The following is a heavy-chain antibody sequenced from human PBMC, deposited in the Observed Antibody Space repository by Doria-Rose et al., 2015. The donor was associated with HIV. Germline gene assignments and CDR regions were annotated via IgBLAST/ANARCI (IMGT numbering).Heavy chain of an antibody. D-gene: IGHD5-12*01. CDR1: GFTFSPYW. Sequence: VQLQESGGGLVQPGGSLRLSCAASGFTFSPYWMHWVRQTPGKGLVWVSRIKSDGSWKNYADSVKGRFTISRDNAKKMVFLQMNSLRVEDTAVYYCVRDGDHYDFDFWGQGTLVTVSS. V-gene: IGHV3-74*01. CDR3: VRDGDHYDFDF. CDR2: IKSDGSWK. J-gene: IGHJ4*02.